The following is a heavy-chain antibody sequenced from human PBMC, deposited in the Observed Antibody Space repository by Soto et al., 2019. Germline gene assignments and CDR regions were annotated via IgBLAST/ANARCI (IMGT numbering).Heavy chain of an antibody. CDR3: ASIRFGELSEYNWFDP. J-gene: IGHJ5*02. D-gene: IGHD3-10*01. V-gene: IGHV4-39*01. Sequence: QLQLQESGPGLVKPSETLSLTCTVSGGSISSSSYYWGWIRQPPGKGLEWIGSIYYSGSTYYNPSLKSRVTISVDTSKNQFSLKLSSVTAADTAVYYCASIRFGELSEYNWFDPWGQGTLVTVSS. CDR1: GGSISSSSYY. CDR2: IYYSGST.